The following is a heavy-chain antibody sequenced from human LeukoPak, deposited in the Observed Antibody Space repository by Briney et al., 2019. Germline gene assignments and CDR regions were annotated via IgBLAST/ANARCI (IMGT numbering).Heavy chain of an antibody. Sequence: GGSLRLSCAASGFTFSSYARSWVRQAPGKGLEWVSAISGSGGSTYYADSVKGRFTISRDNSKNTLYLQMNSLRAEDTAVYYCAKDRDDGSGTDYFDYWGQGTLVTVSS. CDR3: AKDRDDGSGTDYFDY. CDR2: ISGSGGST. D-gene: IGHD3-10*01. CDR1: GFTFSSYA. V-gene: IGHV3-23*01. J-gene: IGHJ4*02.